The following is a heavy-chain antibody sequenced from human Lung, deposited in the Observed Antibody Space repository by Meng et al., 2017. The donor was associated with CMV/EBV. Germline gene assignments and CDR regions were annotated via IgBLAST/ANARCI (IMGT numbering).Heavy chain of an antibody. CDR3: SIVSNLACFCGACYYTPGKRASFQH. V-gene: IGHV1-69*02. CDR1: GGTFSSYT. Sequence: PSVKVSCKASGGTFSSYTISWVRQAPGQGLEWMGRIIPILGIANYAQKFQGRVTITSDKSTSTAYMELISLRSEDTPVYYCSIVSNLACFCGACYYTPGKRASFQHWGQGTLVTVSS. J-gene: IGHJ1*01. D-gene: IGHD2-21*01. CDR2: IIPILGIA.